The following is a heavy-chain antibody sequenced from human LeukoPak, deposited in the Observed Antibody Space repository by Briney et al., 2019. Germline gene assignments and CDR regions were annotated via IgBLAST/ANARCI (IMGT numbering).Heavy chain of an antibody. CDR2: INSDGSST. CDR1: GFTFSSYA. V-gene: IGHV3-74*01. D-gene: IGHD3-10*02. Sequence: GGSLRLSCAASGFTFSSYAMSWVRQAPGKGLVWVSRINSDGSSTSYADSVKGRFTISRDNAKNTLYLQMNSLRAENTAVYYCAELGITMIGGVWGKGTTVTISS. J-gene: IGHJ6*04. CDR3: AELGITMIGGV.